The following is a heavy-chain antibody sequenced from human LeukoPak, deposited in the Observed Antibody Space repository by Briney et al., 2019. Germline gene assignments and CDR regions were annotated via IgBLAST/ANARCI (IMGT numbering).Heavy chain of an antibody. D-gene: IGHD2-21*01. V-gene: IGHV3-30*19. CDR2: ISYDGSNK. CDR1: RFTFSSYS. Sequence: GGSLRLSCTASRFTFSSYSMHWVRQTPGKGLEWVAVISYDGSNKYYADSVKGRFTISRDNSKNTVYLQMSTLRPEDTAIFYCASDPNRLADNGGDYLDYWGQGSLVTVSS. CDR3: ASDPNRLADNGGDYLDY. J-gene: IGHJ4*02.